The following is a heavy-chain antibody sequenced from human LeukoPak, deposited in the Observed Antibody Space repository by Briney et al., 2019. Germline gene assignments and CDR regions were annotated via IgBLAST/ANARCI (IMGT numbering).Heavy chain of an antibody. V-gene: IGHV3-33*01. Sequence: PGRSLRLSCAASGFTLSSSGMHWVHQAPGKGLEWVAVIWYDGSTKYYADSVKGRFTISRDTSKNTLYLQMNSLRAEDTAVYYCARSLPDSSGYYYDYWGQGTLVTVSS. D-gene: IGHD3-22*01. CDR1: GFTLSSSG. CDR3: ARSLPDSSGYYYDY. J-gene: IGHJ4*02. CDR2: IWYDGSTK.